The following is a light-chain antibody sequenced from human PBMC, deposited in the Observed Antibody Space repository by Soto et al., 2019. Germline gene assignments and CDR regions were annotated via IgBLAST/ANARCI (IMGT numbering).Light chain of an antibody. Sequence: DIQMTQSPSSLSASVGDRVTITCRASQSISSYLNWYQQKPGKAPKLLIYAASSLQSGGPSRFSGSGPGTDFTLTISSLQPEDFATYYCQQSYSTPYTFRQGTKLEIK. CDR3: QQSYSTPYT. J-gene: IGKJ2*01. CDR2: AAS. V-gene: IGKV1-39*01. CDR1: QSISSY.